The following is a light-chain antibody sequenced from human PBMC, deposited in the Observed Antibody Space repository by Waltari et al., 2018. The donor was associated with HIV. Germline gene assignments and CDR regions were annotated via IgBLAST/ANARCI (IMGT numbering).Light chain of an antibody. V-gene: IGKV3D-15*01. CDR1: PSIGGN. CDR3: HQDNNWPRGT. CDR2: AAS. Sequence: EIVMTQSPATLSVSPGERVILSCRASPSIGGNLALYQQKPGQAPRLLIYAASTRAAGSPARFSGSGSGTEFSLTISSLQSEDFAVDYCHQDNNWPRGTFGQGTRLEI. J-gene: IGKJ5*01.